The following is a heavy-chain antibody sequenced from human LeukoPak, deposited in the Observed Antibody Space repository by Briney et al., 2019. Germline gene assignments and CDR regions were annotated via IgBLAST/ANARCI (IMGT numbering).Heavy chain of an antibody. D-gene: IGHD6-13*01. CDR2: ISSSSSTI. Sequence: GGSLRLSCAASGFTFSSYSMNWVRQAPGKGLEWVSYISSSSSTIYYADSVKGRFTISRDNAKNSLYLQMNSLRAGDTAVYYCARDRQGYSSSWYAHGNYYYYMDVWGKGTTVTISS. CDR3: ARDRQGYSSSWYAHGNYYYYMDV. CDR1: GFTFSSYS. V-gene: IGHV3-48*04. J-gene: IGHJ6*03.